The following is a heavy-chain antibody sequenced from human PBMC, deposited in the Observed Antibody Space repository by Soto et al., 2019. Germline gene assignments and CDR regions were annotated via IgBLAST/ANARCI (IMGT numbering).Heavy chain of an antibody. D-gene: IGHD2-2*02. J-gene: IGHJ4*02. V-gene: IGHV4-39*01. CDR2: IYYSGST. Sequence: KASETLSLTCTVSGGSISSSSYYWGWIRQPPGKGLEWIGSIYYSGSTYYNPSLKSRVTISVDTSKNQFSLKLSSVTAADTAVYYCARQNVNCSSTSCYTGILDYWGQGTLVTVSS. CDR3: ARQNVNCSSTSCYTGILDY. CDR1: GGSISSSSYY.